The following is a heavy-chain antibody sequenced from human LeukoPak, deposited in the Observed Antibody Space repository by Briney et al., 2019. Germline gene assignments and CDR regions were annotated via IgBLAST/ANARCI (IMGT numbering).Heavy chain of an antibody. J-gene: IGHJ4*02. D-gene: IGHD2-2*01. V-gene: IGHV1-2*02. CDR2: INPNSGGT. CDR1: GYTFTSYG. Sequence: ASVKVSCKASGYTFTSYGISWVRQAPGQGLEWMGWINPNSGGTNYAQKFQGRVTMTRDTSISTAYMELSRLRSDDTAVYYCARSSKPDYWGQGTLVTVSS. CDR3: ARSSKPDY.